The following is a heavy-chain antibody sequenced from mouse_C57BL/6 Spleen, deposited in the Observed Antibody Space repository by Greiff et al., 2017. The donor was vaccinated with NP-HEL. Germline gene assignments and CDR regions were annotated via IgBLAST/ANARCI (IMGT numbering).Heavy chain of an antibody. J-gene: IGHJ1*01. CDR2: IDPSDSYT. V-gene: IGHV1-69*01. CDR3: ARSSPITPHFDD. D-gene: IGHD1-1*01. CDR1: GYTFTSYW. Sequence: VQLQESGAELVMPGASVKLSCKASGYTFTSYWMHWVKQRPGQGLEWIGEIDPSDSYTNYNQKFKGKSTLTVDKSSSTAYMQLSSLTSEDSAVDYCARSSPITPHFDDWGPGTTVTVSS.